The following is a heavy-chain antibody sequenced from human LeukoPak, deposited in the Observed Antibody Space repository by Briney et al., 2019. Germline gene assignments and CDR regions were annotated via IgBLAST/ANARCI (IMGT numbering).Heavy chain of an antibody. J-gene: IGHJ4*02. CDR1: GGSISSSSYY. D-gene: IGHD3-10*01. CDR3: ARLLGRFDILEELDF. V-gene: IGHV4-39*01. CDR2: IYSSGST. Sequence: PSETLSLTCSVSGGSISSSSYYWGWIRQPPGKGLEWMGSIYSSGSTYYKLSLKSRVTISVDTSKNKFSLNLSSVTAADKAVYFCARLLGRFDILEELDFWGQGILVTVSS.